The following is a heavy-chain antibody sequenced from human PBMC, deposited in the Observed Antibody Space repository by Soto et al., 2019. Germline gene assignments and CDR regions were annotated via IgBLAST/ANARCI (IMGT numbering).Heavy chain of an antibody. J-gene: IGHJ4*02. V-gene: IGHV1-2*04. CDR3: ARDLGVGWHNFDY. CDR1: GYTFTGYY. Sequence: ASVKVSCKASGYTFTGYYMHWVRQAPGQGLEWMGWINPNSGGTNYAQKFQGWVTMTRDTSISTAYMELSRLRSDDTAVYYCARDLGVGWHNFDYWGQGTLVTVSS. CDR2: INPNSGGT. D-gene: IGHD6-19*01.